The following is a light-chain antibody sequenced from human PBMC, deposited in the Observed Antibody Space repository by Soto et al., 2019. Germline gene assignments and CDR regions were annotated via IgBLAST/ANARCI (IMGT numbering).Light chain of an antibody. CDR2: DAS. CDR3: QHYKAFSPWT. CDR1: QNLSSW. J-gene: IGKJ1*01. Sequence: DIQMTQSPSALSASVGDRVTITCRASQNLSSWLAWYQQKPGKAPKSLIYDASSLESGVPSRLSGSGSGTEFTLTISSLQPDDSATYYCQHYKAFSPWTFGQGTKVEIK. V-gene: IGKV1-5*01.